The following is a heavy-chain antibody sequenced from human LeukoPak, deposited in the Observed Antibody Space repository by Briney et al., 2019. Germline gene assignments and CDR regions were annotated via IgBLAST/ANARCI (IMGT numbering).Heavy chain of an antibody. CDR2: ISGQHGKT. CDR1: GYTSNTYG. CDR3: ARGGSGWFGALEFDY. Sequence: ASVKVSCKASGYTSNTYGVIWVRQAPGKGFEWLGWISGQHGKTTYAQKFQDRVIMTTDTSTSTAYMELRSLTSDDTGVYFCARGGSGWFGALEFDYWGQGTLVTVSS. D-gene: IGHD3-10*01. J-gene: IGHJ4*02. V-gene: IGHV1-18*01.